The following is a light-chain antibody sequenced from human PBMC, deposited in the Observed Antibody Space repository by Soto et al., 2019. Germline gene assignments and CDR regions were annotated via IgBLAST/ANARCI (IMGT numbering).Light chain of an antibody. CDR1: LSVSVY. CDR2: GAF. V-gene: IGKV3-11*01. CDR3: QQRNIWPPVN. J-gene: IGKJ5*01. Sequence: VVLTQSPATLSLSPGERATLSCRTSLSVSVYLDWYQQKPGQAPRLLIYGAFNRAAGIPARFSGSGSGTDFTLTISSLEPEDSAVYYCQQRNIWPPVNFGQGTRLEIK.